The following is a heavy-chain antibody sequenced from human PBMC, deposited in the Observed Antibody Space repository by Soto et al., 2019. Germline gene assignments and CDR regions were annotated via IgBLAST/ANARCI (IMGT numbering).Heavy chain of an antibody. D-gene: IGHD1-1*01. J-gene: IGHJ6*01. CDR2: ITANGIT. V-gene: IGHV4-4*07. CDR1: GAYVSDFY. Sequence: QVHQLESGPGLVKPWDTLSLTGTGSGAYVSDFYWGWIRQPAGNGPEWIGRITANGITQYAPSFRSRVTVSLDTSRKQFSLNLQSASAADTALWSCARESGENWTFEAHWGEGAPVTVSS. CDR3: ARESGENWTFEAH.